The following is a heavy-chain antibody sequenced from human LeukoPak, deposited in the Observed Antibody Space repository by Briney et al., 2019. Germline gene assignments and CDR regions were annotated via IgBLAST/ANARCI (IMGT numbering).Heavy chain of an antibody. CDR3: ARGLYYYGSGSKSWFDP. CDR2: INPNSGGT. CDR1: GYTFTGYY. J-gene: IGHJ5*02. D-gene: IGHD3-10*01. Sequence: ASVKVSCKASGYTFTGYYMHWVRQAPGQGLEWMGWINPNSGGTNYAQKFQGGVTMTRDTSISTAYMELSRLRSDDTAVYYCARGLYYYGSGSKSWFDPWGQGTLVTVSS. V-gene: IGHV1-2*02.